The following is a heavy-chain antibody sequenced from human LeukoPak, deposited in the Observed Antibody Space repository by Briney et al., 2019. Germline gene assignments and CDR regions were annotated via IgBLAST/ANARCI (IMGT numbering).Heavy chain of an antibody. D-gene: IGHD2-2*01. CDR3: ARGVVVVVVPAAIPEYYYYYYMDV. V-gene: IGHV3-48*03. CDR2: ISSSGSTI. CDR1: GFTFSSYE. J-gene: IGHJ6*03. Sequence: GGSLRLSCAASGFTFSSYEMNWVRQAPGKGLEWVSYISSSGSTIYYADSVKGRFTISRDNAKNSLYLQMNSLRAEDTAVYYCARGVVVVVVPAAIPEYYYYYYMDVWGKGTTVTISS.